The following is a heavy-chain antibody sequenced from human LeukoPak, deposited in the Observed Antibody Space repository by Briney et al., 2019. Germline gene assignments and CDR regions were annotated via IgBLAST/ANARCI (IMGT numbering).Heavy chain of an antibody. Sequence: GGSLRLSCAASGFTFSNYWMSWVRQAPGRGLEWVANVRQDGNEKYYVDSVKGRFTISRDNAKNSLYLQMNSLRAEDTAVYYCARDMQLSTWGLGTMVTVSS. CDR3: ARDMQLST. CDR2: VRQDGNEK. V-gene: IGHV3-7*05. J-gene: IGHJ3*01. CDR1: GFTFSNYW. D-gene: IGHD3-16*02.